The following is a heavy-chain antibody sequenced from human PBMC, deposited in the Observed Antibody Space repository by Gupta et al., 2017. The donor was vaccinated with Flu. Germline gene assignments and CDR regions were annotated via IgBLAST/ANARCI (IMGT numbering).Heavy chain of an antibody. CDR3: ARDQRIMITFGGDYDDWFDP. CDR2: ISAYNGNT. CDR1: GYTFTRYG. J-gene: IGHJ5*02. D-gene: IGHD3-16*01. V-gene: IGHV1-18*01. Sequence: QVQLVQSGAEVKKPGASVKVSCKASGYTFTRYGISWVRQAPGQGLEWMGWISAYNGNTNYAQKLQGRVTMTTDTSTSTVYMELRSLRSDDTAVYYCARDQRIMITFGGDYDDWFDPWGQGTLVTVSS.